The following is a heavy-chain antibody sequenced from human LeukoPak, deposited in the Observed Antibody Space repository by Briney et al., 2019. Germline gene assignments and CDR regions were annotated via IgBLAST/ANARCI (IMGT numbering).Heavy chain of an antibody. CDR3: ARQYSDILTGYHRGELYWYFDL. CDR2: INHSGST. D-gene: IGHD3-9*01. V-gene: IGHV4-39*01. CDR1: GGSISSGGYY. J-gene: IGHJ2*01. Sequence: SETLSLTCAVSGGSISSGGYYWSWIRQPPGKGLEWIGEINHSGSTNYNPSLKSRVTISVDTSKNQFSLKLSSETAADTAVYYCARQYSDILTGYHRGELYWYFDLWGRGTLVTVSS.